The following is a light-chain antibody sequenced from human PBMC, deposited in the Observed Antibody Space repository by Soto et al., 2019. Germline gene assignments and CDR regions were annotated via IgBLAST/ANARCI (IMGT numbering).Light chain of an antibody. CDR1: QSISSY. J-gene: IGKJ4*01. Sequence: DIQMTQSPSSLSASVGDRVTITCRASQSISSYLNWYQQKPGKAPKLLIYAASSLQSGVPSRFSGSGSGTDFTLTISSLQPEDFATYYCQQSYSTPPNTFVGGTKVEIK. CDR2: AAS. CDR3: QQSYSTPPNT. V-gene: IGKV1-39*01.